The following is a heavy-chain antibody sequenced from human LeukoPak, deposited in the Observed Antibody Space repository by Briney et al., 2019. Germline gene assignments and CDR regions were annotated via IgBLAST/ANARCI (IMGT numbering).Heavy chain of an antibody. CDR1: GGSISSGGYY. D-gene: IGHD3-22*01. CDR3: ASHAPWYYYDSSGYYY. CDR2: INHSGST. J-gene: IGHJ4*02. Sequence: SETLSLTCTVSGGSISSGGYYWSWIRQPPGKGLEWIGEINHSGSTNYNPSLKSRVTISVDTSKNQFSLKLSSVTAADTAVYYCASHAPWYYYDSSGYYYWGQGTLVTVSS. V-gene: IGHV4-39*07.